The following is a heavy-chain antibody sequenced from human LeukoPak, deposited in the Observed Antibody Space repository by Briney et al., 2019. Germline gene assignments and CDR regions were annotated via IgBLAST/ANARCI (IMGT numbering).Heavy chain of an antibody. Sequence: GASVKVSCKASGDTFSRYPISWVRQAPGQDLEWMARIIPIFGTTNYAQKFQGRVTITTDESTSTAYMELNSLRSEDTAVYYCAREPSSDSSGYYDYWGQGTLVTVSS. D-gene: IGHD3-22*01. CDR3: AREPSSDSSGYYDY. V-gene: IGHV1-69*05. J-gene: IGHJ4*02. CDR1: GDTFSRYP. CDR2: IIPIFGTT.